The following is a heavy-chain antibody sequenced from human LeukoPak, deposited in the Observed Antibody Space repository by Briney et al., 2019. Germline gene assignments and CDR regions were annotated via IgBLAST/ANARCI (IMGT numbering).Heavy chain of an antibody. CDR1: GFTVSSSY. D-gene: IGHD4-17*01. V-gene: IGHV3-53*01. Sequence: GGSLRLSCAASGFTVSSSYMSWVRQAPGKGLEWVSVIYSGGDTYYGDSVKGRFTISRDNSKNTLYLQMNSLRAEDTAVYYCARAKMTVYYFDYWGQGTLVTVFS. J-gene: IGHJ4*02. CDR2: IYSGGDT. CDR3: ARAKMTVYYFDY.